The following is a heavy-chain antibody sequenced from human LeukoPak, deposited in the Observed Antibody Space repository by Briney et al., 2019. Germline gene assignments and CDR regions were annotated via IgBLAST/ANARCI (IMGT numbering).Heavy chain of an antibody. J-gene: IGHJ5*02. V-gene: IGHV4-34*01. CDR2: INHSGST. CDR3: ARRKRITIFGVVGYTQYNWFDP. D-gene: IGHD3-3*01. Sequence: PSETLSLTCAVYGGSFSGYYWSWIRQPPGKGLEWIGEINHSGSTNYNPSLKSRVTISVDTSKNQFSLKLSSVTAADTAVYYCARRKRITIFGVVGYTQYNWFDPWGQGTLVTVSS. CDR1: GGSFSGYY.